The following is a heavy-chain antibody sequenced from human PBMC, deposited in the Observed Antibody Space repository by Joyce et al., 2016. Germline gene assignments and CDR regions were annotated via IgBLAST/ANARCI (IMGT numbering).Heavy chain of an antibody. V-gene: IGHV4-39*01. Sequence: QLQLQESGPGLVKPSETLSLTCTFSGASISSSSHYWGWIRQPPGKGLEWVGSVYYSGSTYYNPSLKSRVTISVETSKSQFSLKLTSMTAADTAVYYCARADYSFWIGYYIYFDHWGQGTLVTVSS. D-gene: IGHD3-3*01. CDR3: ARADYSFWIGYYIYFDH. J-gene: IGHJ4*01. CDR1: GASISSSSHY. CDR2: VYYSGST.